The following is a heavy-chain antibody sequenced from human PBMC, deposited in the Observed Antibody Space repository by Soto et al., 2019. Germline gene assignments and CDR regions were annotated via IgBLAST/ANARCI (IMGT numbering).Heavy chain of an antibody. D-gene: IGHD6-19*01. CDR3: ARDGWAVAGFDY. CDR2: IYYSGST. J-gene: IGHJ4*02. Sequence: SETLSLTCTVSGGSVSGGSYYWNWIRQPPGKGLEWIGYIYYSGSTNYNPSLKSRVTISVDTSKNQFSLKLSSVTAADTAVYYCARDGWAVAGFDYWGQGTLVTVSS. V-gene: IGHV4-61*01. CDR1: GGSVSGGSYY.